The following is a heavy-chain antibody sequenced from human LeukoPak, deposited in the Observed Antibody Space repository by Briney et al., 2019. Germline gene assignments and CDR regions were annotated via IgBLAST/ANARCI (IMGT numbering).Heavy chain of an antibody. J-gene: IGHJ5*02. CDR3: AGEGGDPRWLDP. V-gene: IGHV4-4*07. D-gene: IGHD6-25*01. Sequence: HSETLSLTYTFCGGLISSYYWSWRRQSAEKGVEWIGRINTSGSTNYNPSLRSRVTMSVNTPKNQFSLNLTSVTAADTAVYSCAGEGGDPRWLDPWGQGTLVTVSS. CDR2: INTSGST. CDR1: GGLISSYY.